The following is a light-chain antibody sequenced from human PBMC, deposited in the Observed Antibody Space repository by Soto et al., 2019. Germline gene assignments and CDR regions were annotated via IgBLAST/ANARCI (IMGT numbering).Light chain of an antibody. V-gene: IGLV3-21*04. CDR2: YDS. CDR1: NIGSKS. CDR3: QVWDTSSDHVV. J-gene: IGLJ2*01. Sequence: SYELTLPPSVSVAPGKTARITCGGNNIGSKSVHWYQQKPGQAPVLVIYYDSDRPSGIPERFSGSNSGNTATLTISRVEAADEADYYCQVWDTSSDHVVFGGGTKLTVL.